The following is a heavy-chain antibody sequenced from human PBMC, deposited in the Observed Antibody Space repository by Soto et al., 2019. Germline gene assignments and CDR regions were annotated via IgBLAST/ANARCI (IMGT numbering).Heavy chain of an antibody. V-gene: IGHV4-59*01. J-gene: IGHJ6*02. Sequence: PSETLSLTCTVSGGSISSYYWSWIRQPPGKGLEWIGYIYYSGSPNYSPSLESRVTISEDTSKNQFSLKLSSVTAADTAVYYCARRYPFMDVWGQGTTVTVSS. CDR2: IYYSGSP. D-gene: IGHD1-1*01. CDR1: GGSISSYY. CDR3: ARRYPFMDV.